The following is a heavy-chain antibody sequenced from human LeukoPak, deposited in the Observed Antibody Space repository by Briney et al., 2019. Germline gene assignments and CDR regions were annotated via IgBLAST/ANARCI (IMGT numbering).Heavy chain of an antibody. V-gene: IGHV3-21*01. CDR2: ISSSSSYI. J-gene: IGHJ4*02. CDR1: GFTFSSYS. D-gene: IGHD4-17*01. Sequence: GGSLRLSCAASGFTFSSYSMNWVRQAPGKGLEWVSFISSSSSYIHYADSVKGRFTISRDNARNSLYLQMNSLRAEDTAVYYCARDKYGDQYYFDYWGQGTLVTVSS. CDR3: ARDKYGDQYYFDY.